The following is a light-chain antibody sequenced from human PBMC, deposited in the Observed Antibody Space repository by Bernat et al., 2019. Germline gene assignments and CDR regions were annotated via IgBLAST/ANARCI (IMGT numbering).Light chain of an antibody. Sequence: SVGDRVTITCRASQDISDYLSWYQQKPGKAPKLLIYTTSSLQSGVPSRFSCSGSGTEFTLTIISIQSEDLGTSYCLQGYRRQYSFGQGTKVEIK. CDR2: TTS. CDR1: QDISDY. CDR3: LQGYRRQYS. J-gene: IGKJ2*03. V-gene: IGKV1-17*01.